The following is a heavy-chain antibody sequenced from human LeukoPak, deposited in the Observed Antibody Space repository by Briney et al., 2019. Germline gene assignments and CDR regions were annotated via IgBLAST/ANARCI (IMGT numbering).Heavy chain of an antibody. D-gene: IGHD3-3*01. J-gene: IGHJ6*02. CDR2: INPNSGAT. Sequence: ASVKVSCMASGYTFTGYYMHWVRQAPGQGLEWMGWINPNSGATNYAQKFQGRVTMTRDTSISTAYMELSRLRSDDTAVYYCARGGDDFWSGPMDVWGQGTTVTVSS. CDR3: ARGGDDFWSGPMDV. CDR1: GYTFTGYY. V-gene: IGHV1-2*02.